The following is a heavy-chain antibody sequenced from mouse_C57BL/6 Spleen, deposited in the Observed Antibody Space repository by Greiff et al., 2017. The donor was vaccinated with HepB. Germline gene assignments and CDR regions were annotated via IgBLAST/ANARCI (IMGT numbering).Heavy chain of an antibody. CDR2: FYPGSGSI. J-gene: IGHJ3*01. V-gene: IGHV1-62-2*01. Sequence: VQRVESGAELVKPGASVKLSCKASGYTFTEYTIHWVKQRSGQGLEWIGWFYPGSGSIKYNEKFKDKATLTADKSSSTVYMELSRLTSEDSAVYFCARHEDHDVWFAYWGQGTLVTVSA. CDR1: GYTFTEYT. CDR3: ARHEDHDVWFAY.